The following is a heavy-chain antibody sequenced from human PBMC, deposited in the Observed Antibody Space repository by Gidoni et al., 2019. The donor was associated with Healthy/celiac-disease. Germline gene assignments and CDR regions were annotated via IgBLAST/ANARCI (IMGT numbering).Heavy chain of an antibody. Sequence: QVQLQESGPGLVKPSETLSLTCTVSGGPISSYYWSWIRQPPGQGLEWIGYIYYSGSTNYNPSLKRRVTISVDTSKNQFSLKLSSVTAADTAVYYCASSDIVVVTAMGQAFDIWGQGTMVTVSS. D-gene: IGHD2-21*02. CDR2: IYYSGST. J-gene: IGHJ3*02. CDR3: ASSDIVVVTAMGQAFDI. CDR1: GGPISSYY. V-gene: IGHV4-59*01.